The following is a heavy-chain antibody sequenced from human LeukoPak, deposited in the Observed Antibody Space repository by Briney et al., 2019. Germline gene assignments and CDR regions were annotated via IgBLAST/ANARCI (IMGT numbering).Heavy chain of an antibody. D-gene: IGHD4/OR15-4a*01. CDR3: ARGRTINWFDP. V-gene: IGHV4-59*09. Sequence: EWIGYIYYSGSTNYNPSLKSRVTISVDTSKNQFSLKLSSVTAADTAVYYCARGRTINWFDPWGQGTLVTVSS. J-gene: IGHJ5*02. CDR2: IYYSGST.